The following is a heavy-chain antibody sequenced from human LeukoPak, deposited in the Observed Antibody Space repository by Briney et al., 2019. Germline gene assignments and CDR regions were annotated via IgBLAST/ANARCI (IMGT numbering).Heavy chain of an antibody. D-gene: IGHD3-10*01. J-gene: IGHJ6*02. CDR2: INPNSGGT. CDR3: ARPRGGNSYYYGMDV. V-gene: IGHV1-2*02. Sequence: ASVKVSCKASGYTFTGYYMHWARQAPGQGLEWMGWINPNSGGTNYAQKFQGRVTMTRDTSISTAYMELSRLRSDDTAVYYCARPRGGNSYYYGMDVWGQGTTVTVSS. CDR1: GYTFTGYY.